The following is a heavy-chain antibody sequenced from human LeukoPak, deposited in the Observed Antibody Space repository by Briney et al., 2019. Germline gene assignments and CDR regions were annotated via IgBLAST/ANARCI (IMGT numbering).Heavy chain of an antibody. J-gene: IGHJ4*02. CDR3: VRDNPRCCGVIPSNIDDY. CDR2: ISDTTSTI. V-gene: IGHV3-48*01. CDR1: GFTFSSYW. Sequence: GGSLRLSCAASGFTFSSYWMSWVRQAPGKGLEWVSYISDTTSTIYYADSVKGRFTISRDNAKNSLHLQMNSLRAEDTAVYYCVRDNPRCCGVIPSNIDDYWGQGTLVTVSS. D-gene: IGHD2/OR15-2a*01.